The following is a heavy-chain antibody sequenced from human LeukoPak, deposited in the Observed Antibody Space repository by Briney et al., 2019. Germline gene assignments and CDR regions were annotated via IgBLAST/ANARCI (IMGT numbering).Heavy chain of an antibody. CDR2: VHPISGNT. CDR1: GYPFTPWE. CDR3: AREPRNDP. V-gene: IGHV1-8*01. J-gene: IGHJ5*02. D-gene: IGHD1-14*01. Sequence: ASVKVSCQTSGYPFTPWEINWVRQAAGQGLEWMGWVHPISGNTAYAQKFQGRVTMTRDTSISTAYVELSGLRFDDTAVYFGAREPRNDPWGQGTLVTVSS.